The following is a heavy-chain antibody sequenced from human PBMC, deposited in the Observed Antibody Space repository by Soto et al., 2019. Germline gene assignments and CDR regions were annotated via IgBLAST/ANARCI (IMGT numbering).Heavy chain of an antibody. D-gene: IGHD5-18*01. CDR1: GGTFSSYA. Sequence: QVQLVQSGAEVKKPGSSVKVSCKASGGTFSSYAISWVRQAPGQGLEWRGGIIPIFGTADYAQKFQGRVTIIADESTSTAYMELSSLRSEDTAVYYCVSHSYGTAQYYYGMDVWGQGTTVTVSS. CDR3: VSHSYGTAQYYYGMDV. CDR2: IIPIFGTA. V-gene: IGHV1-69*12. J-gene: IGHJ6*02.